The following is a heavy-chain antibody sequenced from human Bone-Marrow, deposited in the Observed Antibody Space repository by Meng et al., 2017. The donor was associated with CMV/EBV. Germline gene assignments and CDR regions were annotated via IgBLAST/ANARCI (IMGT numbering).Heavy chain of an antibody. CDR1: GYSFTNFW. Sequence: GESLKISCKGSGYSFTNFWIGWVRQMPGKGLEWMGIIYPGDSDTRYSPSFQGQVTISADKSICTAYLQWSSLRAEDTAVYYCAKDSLLTSCYTCYCGMDVWGQGTTVTVSS. J-gene: IGHJ6*02. CDR3: AKDSLLTSCYTCYCGMDV. D-gene: IGHD2-2*02. CDR2: IYPGDSDT. V-gene: IGHV5-51*01.